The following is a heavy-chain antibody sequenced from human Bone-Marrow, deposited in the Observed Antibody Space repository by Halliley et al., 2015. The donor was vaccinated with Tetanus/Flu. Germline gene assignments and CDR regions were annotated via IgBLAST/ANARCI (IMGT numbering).Heavy chain of an antibody. CDR3: ARGIADGPRRFTGMDV. J-gene: IGHJ6*02. D-gene: IGHD2-15*01. CDR1: GGSISSGVYY. CDR2: IFRTGST. V-gene: IGHV4-31*01. Sequence: TLSLTCSVSGGSISSGVYYWTWIRQRPGKGLEWIGNIFRTGSTNYNPSLKSLVTISVEIFKNQFSLKLKSATAAGTAVYYCARGIADGPRRFTGMDVWGQGTTVTVAS.